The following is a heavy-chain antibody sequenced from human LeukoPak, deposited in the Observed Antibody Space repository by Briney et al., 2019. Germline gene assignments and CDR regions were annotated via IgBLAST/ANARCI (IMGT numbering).Heavy chain of an antibody. CDR1: GFSLSTSGMR. CDR2: IDWDDDK. CDR3: ARSYYDSSGYSYYFDY. V-gene: IGHV2-70*04. D-gene: IGHD3-22*01. J-gene: IGHJ4*02. Sequence: SGPTLVNPTQTLTLTCTFSGFSLSTSGMRVSWIRQPPGKALEWLARIDWDDDKYYSTSLKTRLTISKDTSKNQVVLTMTNMDPVDTATYYCARSYYDSSGYSYYFDYWGQGTLVTVSS.